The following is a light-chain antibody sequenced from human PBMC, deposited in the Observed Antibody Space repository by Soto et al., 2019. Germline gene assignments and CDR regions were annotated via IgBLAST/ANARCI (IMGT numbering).Light chain of an antibody. Sequence: QSVLTQPPSVSGSPGQSVTISCTGTSTDFVSYNRVSWYQQPPGTAPKLIIYEVIHRPSGVSNRFSGFKSVNTAYLTISGLQAEDDADYYCSSYTSVGSIVFGTGTKVTVL. J-gene: IGLJ1*01. V-gene: IGLV2-18*02. CDR3: SSYTSVGSIV. CDR2: EVI. CDR1: STDFVSYNR.